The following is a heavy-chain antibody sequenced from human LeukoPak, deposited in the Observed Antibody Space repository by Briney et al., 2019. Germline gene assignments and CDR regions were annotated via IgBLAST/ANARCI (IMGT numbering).Heavy chain of an antibody. J-gene: IGHJ4*02. V-gene: IGHV3-21*01. CDR3: ARDWSNSSGDFDY. D-gene: IGHD3-22*01. CDR1: GFTFSSYS. Sequence: PGGSLRLSCAASGFTFSSYSMNWVRQAPGKGLEWVSSISSSSSYIYYADSVKGRFTISRDNAKNSLYLQMNSLRAEDTAVYYCARDWSNSSGDFDYWGQGTLVTVSS. CDR2: ISSSSSYI.